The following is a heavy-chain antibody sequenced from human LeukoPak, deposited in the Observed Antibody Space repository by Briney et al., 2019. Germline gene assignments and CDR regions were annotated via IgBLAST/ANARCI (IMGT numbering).Heavy chain of an antibody. CDR1: GGSISSGGYY. J-gene: IGHJ4*02. D-gene: IGHD3-3*01. CDR3: ARGAPSLCYDFWSGYALYFDY. Sequence: PSETLSLTCTVSGGSISSGGYYWSWIRQHPGKGLEWIGYIYYSGSTYYNPSLKSRVTISVDTSKNQFSLKLSSVTAADTAVYYCARGAPSLCYDFWSGYALYFDYWGQGTLVTVSS. CDR2: IYYSGST. V-gene: IGHV4-31*03.